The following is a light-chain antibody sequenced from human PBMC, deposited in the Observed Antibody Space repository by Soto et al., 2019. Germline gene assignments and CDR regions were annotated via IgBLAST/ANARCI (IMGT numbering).Light chain of an antibody. CDR2: GAS. CDR1: QSVSSSY. J-gene: IGKJ2*01. Sequence: EIVLTQSPGTLSLSPGERATLSCRASQSVSSSYLAWYQQKPGQAPRLLIYGASSRAAGIPDRFSGSGSGTDFALTISRREPEEFAVDYCQQYGSSSMYTFGQRTKLEIK. V-gene: IGKV3-20*01. CDR3: QQYGSSSMYT.